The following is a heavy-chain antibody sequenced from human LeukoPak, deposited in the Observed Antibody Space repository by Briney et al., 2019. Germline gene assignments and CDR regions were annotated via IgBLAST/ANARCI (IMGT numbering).Heavy chain of an antibody. V-gene: IGHV3-23*01. Sequence: GGSLRPSCAASGFTFSSDDMNWVRQAPGKGLEWVSGISGNGYSTWYADSVKGRFTISRDNSKNTLSLQMNSLRAEDTAVYYCAKVNWCSASCADAWGQGTLVTVSS. J-gene: IGHJ4*02. D-gene: IGHD2-2*01. CDR3: AKVNWCSASCADA. CDR1: GFTFSSDD. CDR2: ISGNGYST.